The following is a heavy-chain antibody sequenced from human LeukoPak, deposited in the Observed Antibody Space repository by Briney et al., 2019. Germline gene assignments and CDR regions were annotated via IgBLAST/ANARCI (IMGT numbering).Heavy chain of an antibody. J-gene: IGHJ4*02. CDR1: GFTFDDYA. CDR2: IYHSGST. V-gene: IGHV4-30-2*01. Sequence: LRLSCAASGFTFDDYAMHWVRQAPGKGLEWIGYIYHSGSTYYNPSLKSRVTISVDRSKNQFSLKLSSVTAADTAVYYCARAPDYWGQGTLVTVSS. CDR3: ARAPDY.